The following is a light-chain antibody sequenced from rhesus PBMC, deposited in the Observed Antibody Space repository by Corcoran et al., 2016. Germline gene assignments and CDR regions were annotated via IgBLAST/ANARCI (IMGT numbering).Light chain of an antibody. CDR2: RAS. Sequence: DIQMTQSPSSLSASVGDRVTITCRASQGISNWLAWYQQKPGKAPKLLIYRASNLETGVPSRFSGSGSGTDFTLPISRLQPEDIATYYCQQHDNSPYSFGQGTKVEIE. V-gene: IGKV1-69*01. CDR3: QQHDNSPYS. CDR1: QGISNW. J-gene: IGKJ2*01.